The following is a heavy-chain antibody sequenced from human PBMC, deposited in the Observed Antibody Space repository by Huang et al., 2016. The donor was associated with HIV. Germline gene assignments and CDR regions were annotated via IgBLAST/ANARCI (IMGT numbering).Heavy chain of an antibody. CDR3: ARDLRLYYMDV. Sequence: QVQLVQSGAEVRKPGASVKVSCKASGYTFTNYVIHWVRQAPGQKLEWMGWMNAGSGKIKDSQQFQGRVTLTRDTTASTAYMELSSLVSEDTAVYYCARDLRLYYMDVWGKGTTITVSS. CDR2: MNAGSGKI. V-gene: IGHV1-3*01. CDR1: GYTFTNYV. J-gene: IGHJ6*03.